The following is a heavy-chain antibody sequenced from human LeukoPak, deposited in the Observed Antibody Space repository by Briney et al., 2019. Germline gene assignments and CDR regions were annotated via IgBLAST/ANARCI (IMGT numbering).Heavy chain of an antibody. CDR3: ARDLLLGHYYYGMDV. D-gene: IGHD3-10*01. Sequence: SETLSLTCTVSGGSISSGGYYWSWIRQHPGKGLGWIGYIYYSGSTYYNPSLKSRVTISVDTSKNQFSLKLSSVTAADTAVYYCARDLLLGHYYYGMDVWGQGTTVTVSS. CDR2: IYYSGST. CDR1: GGSISSGGYY. V-gene: IGHV4-31*03. J-gene: IGHJ6*02.